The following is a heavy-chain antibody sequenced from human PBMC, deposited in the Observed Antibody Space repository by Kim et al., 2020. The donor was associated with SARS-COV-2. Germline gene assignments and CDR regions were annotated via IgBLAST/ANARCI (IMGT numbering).Heavy chain of an antibody. CDR3: AREVAGTYYFDY. Sequence: YQQKFQGRVTITRETAKSTVYMELSSLRSEDTAVYYCAREVAGTYYFDYWGQGTLVAVSS. J-gene: IGHJ4*02. V-gene: IGHV1-46*01. D-gene: IGHD1-1*01.